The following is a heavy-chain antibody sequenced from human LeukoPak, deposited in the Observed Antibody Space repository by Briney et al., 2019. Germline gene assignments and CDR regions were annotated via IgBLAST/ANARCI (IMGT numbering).Heavy chain of an antibody. Sequence: GASVKVSCKASGYTFSGYYMHWVRQTPGQGLEWMGWINPNSGGTNYAQKFQGRVTMTRGTSISTAYMELSRLRSDDTAVYYCARTYCSGGSCYGWFDPWGQGTLVTVSS. J-gene: IGHJ5*02. CDR3: ARTYCSGGSCYGWFDP. CDR1: GYTFSGYY. CDR2: INPNSGGT. V-gene: IGHV1-2*02. D-gene: IGHD2-15*01.